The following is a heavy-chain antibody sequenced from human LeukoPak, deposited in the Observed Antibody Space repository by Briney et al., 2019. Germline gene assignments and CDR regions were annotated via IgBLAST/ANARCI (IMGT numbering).Heavy chain of an antibody. Sequence: GGSLRLSCAASGFTFSSYGMNWVRQAPGKGLEWVSRISGNGGSTYYADSANGRFTISRDNAKNTLYLQMNSLRAEDTAVYYCARGGLGDYWGQGTLVTVSS. CDR2: ISGNGGST. J-gene: IGHJ4*02. V-gene: IGHV3-23*01. D-gene: IGHD7-27*01. CDR3: ARGGLGDY. CDR1: GFTFSSYG.